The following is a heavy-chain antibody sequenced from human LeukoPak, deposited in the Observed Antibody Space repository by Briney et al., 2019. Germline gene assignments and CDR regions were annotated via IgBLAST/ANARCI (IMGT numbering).Heavy chain of an antibody. J-gene: IGHJ4*02. V-gene: IGHV7-4-1*02. CDR2: INTNTGNP. Sequence: PRASVKVSCKASGFTFTSYPMNWVRQAPGQGLEWMGWINTNTGNPTYAQGFTGRFVFSLDTSVSTAYLQISSLKAEDTAVYYCARDSAPAGPDFDYWGQGTLVTVSS. CDR3: ARDSAPAGPDFDY. CDR1: GFTFTSYP. D-gene: IGHD6-13*01.